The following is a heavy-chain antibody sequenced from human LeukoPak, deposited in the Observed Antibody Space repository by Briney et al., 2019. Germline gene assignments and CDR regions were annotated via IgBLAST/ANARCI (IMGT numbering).Heavy chain of an antibody. CDR3: ARKPRGYSYGYWFDP. Sequence: SETLSLTCAVYGGSFSGYYWSWIRQPPGKGLEWIGEINHSGNTIYNPSLKSRVTISVDTSKNQLPLKLSSVTAADTAVYYCARKPRGYSYGYWFDPWGQGTLVTVSS. D-gene: IGHD5-18*01. CDR2: INHSGNT. V-gene: IGHV4-34*01. CDR1: GGSFSGYY. J-gene: IGHJ5*02.